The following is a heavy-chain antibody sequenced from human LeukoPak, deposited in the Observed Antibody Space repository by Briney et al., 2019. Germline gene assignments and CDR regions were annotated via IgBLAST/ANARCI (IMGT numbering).Heavy chain of an antibody. CDR2: IYHSGST. V-gene: IGHV4-30-2*02. CDR1: GGSISSGGYY. J-gene: IGHJ3*02. CDR3: ARRGRSTYGIDI. Sequence: SQTLSLTCTVSGGSISSGGYYWSWLRQPPGKGLEWIGYIYHSGSTYYNPSLKSRVTISVDTSKNQFSLKLSSVTAADTAVYYCARRGRSTYGIDIWGQGTMVTVSS. D-gene: IGHD3-16*01.